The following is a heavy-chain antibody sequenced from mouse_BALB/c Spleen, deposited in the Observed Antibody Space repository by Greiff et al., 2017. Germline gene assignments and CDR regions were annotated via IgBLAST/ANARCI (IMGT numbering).Heavy chain of an antibody. Sequence: VQLKESGPGLVKPSQSLSLTCSVTGYSITSGYYWNWIRQFPGNKLEWMGYISYDGSNNYNPSLKNRISITRDTSKNQFFLKLNSVTTEDTATYYCARGARVADYCDYWGQGTTLTVSS. V-gene: IGHV3-6*02. D-gene: IGHD1-1*01. J-gene: IGHJ2*01. CDR2: ISYDGSN. CDR3: ARGARVADYCDY. CDR1: GYSITSGYY.